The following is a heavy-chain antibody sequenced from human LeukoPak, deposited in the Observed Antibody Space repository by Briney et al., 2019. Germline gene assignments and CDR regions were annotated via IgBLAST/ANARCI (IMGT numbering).Heavy chain of an antibody. CDR2: IYTSGST. V-gene: IGHV4-4*07. Sequence: PSETLSLTCAVSGGSISSYYWSWIRQPAGKGLEWIGRIYTSGSTNYNPSLKSRVTISVDTSKNQFSLKLSSVTAADTAVYYCARGPGYCSSTSCYRGYYYYYGMDVWGQGTTVTVSS. J-gene: IGHJ6*02. CDR3: ARGPGYCSSTSCYRGYYYYYGMDV. CDR1: GGSISSYY. D-gene: IGHD2-2*03.